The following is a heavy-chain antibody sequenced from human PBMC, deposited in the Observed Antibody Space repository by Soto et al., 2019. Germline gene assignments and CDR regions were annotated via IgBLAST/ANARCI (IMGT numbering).Heavy chain of an antibody. CDR2: INSDGSST. D-gene: IGHD2-15*01. CDR3: VRTSLVVAAATREDY. J-gene: IGHJ4*02. Sequence: EVQLVESGGGLVQPGGSLRLSCAASGFTFSSYWMHWVRQAPGKGLLWVSRINSDGSSTSYADSVKGRFTISRDNAKNTLYLKMNSLRAEDTAVYYCVRTSLVVAAATREDYWGQGTLVTVSS. V-gene: IGHV3-74*01. CDR1: GFTFSSYW.